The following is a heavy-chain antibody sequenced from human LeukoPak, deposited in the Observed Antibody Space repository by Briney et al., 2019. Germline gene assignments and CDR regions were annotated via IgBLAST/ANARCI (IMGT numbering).Heavy chain of an antibody. CDR2: IYYSGST. D-gene: IGHD3-10*01. Sequence: SETLSLTCTVSGGSISSSSYYWGWIRQPPGKGLEWVGSIYYSGSTYYNPSLKSRVTLSVDTSKNQFSLKLSSVTAAGTAVYYCASQDTGFDYWGQGTLVTVSS. CDR1: GGSISSSSYY. J-gene: IGHJ4*02. CDR3: ASQDTGFDY. V-gene: IGHV4-39*01.